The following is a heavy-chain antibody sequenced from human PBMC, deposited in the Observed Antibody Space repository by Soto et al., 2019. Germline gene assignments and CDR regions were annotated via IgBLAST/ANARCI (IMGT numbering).Heavy chain of an antibody. V-gene: IGHV1-2*04. CDR3: ARGSRIAVAGNPFSDY. CDR2: INPNSGDT. CDR1: GYIFTGYY. J-gene: IGHJ4*02. D-gene: IGHD6-19*01. Sequence: QVQLVQSGAEVKKPGASVKVSCKASGYIFTGYYMHWVRQAPGQGLEWMGWINPNSGDTNYAQKFQGWVTMTRDPSISTGYMELSRLTFDDTAVYYCARGSRIAVAGNPFSDYWGQGTLVTVSS.